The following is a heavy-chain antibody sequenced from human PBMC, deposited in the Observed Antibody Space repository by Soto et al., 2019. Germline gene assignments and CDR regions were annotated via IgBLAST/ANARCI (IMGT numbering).Heavy chain of an antibody. CDR3: ARDRVVTRYYYYYGMDV. D-gene: IGHD3-22*01. CDR1: GFTFSSYA. Sequence: GGSLRLSCAASGFTFSSYAMHWVRQAPGKRLEWVAVISYDGSNKYYADSVKGRFTISRDNSKNTLYLQMNSLRAEDTAVYYCARDRVVTRYYYYYGMDVWGQGTTVTVSS. V-gene: IGHV3-30-3*01. CDR2: ISYDGSNK. J-gene: IGHJ6*02.